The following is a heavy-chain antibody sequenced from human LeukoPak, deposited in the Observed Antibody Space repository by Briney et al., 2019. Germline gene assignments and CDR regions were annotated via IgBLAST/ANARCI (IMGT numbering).Heavy chain of an antibody. Sequence: GGSLRLSCAASGFTFSNYWTHWVRQAPGKGLVWVSRINSDGVNTSYADSVKGRFTISRDNAKNTLNLQMNSLRAEDTAVYYCARDLGQYYDTSDNWFDPWGQGTLVTVSS. D-gene: IGHD3-22*01. V-gene: IGHV3-74*01. CDR2: INSDGVNT. CDR3: ARDLGQYYDTSDNWFDP. J-gene: IGHJ5*02. CDR1: GFTFSNYW.